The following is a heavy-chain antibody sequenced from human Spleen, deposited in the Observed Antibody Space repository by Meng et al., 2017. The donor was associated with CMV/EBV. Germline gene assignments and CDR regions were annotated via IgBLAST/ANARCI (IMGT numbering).Heavy chain of an antibody. CDR1: GYMFTGYY. J-gene: IGHJ6*02. CDR2: INPNTGDT. D-gene: IGHD5-24*01. CDR3: ARGDGWTYYGLDV. Sequence: ASVKVSCKASGYMFTGYYLHWVRQAPGQGLEWVGWINPNTGDTNYAQKFQGRVTMTRDTSINTAYMDLSRLRSDDAALYYCARGDGWTYYGLDVWGQGTMVTVSS. V-gene: IGHV1-2*02.